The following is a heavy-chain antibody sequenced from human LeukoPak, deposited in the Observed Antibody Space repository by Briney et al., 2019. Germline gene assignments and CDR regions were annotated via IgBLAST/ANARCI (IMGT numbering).Heavy chain of an antibody. Sequence: SETLSLTCTVSGGSISSYYWSWIRQPSGKGLEWIGYIYYSGSTNYNPSLKSRVTISVDTSKNQFSLKLSSVTAADTAVYYCARGYYDILTGSHDAFDIWGQGTMVTVSS. CDR2: IYYSGST. D-gene: IGHD3-9*01. CDR1: GGSISSYY. CDR3: ARGYYDILTGSHDAFDI. V-gene: IGHV4-59*01. J-gene: IGHJ3*02.